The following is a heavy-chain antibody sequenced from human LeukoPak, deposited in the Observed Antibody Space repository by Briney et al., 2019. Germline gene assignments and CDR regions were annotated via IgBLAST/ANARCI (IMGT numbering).Heavy chain of an antibody. CDR3: ARDYGGNNWFDP. V-gene: IGHV4-31*03. CDR1: GGSISSGDYY. CDR2: IYYSGST. J-gene: IGHJ5*02. Sequence: PSETLSLTCTVSGGSISSGDYYWSWIRQHPGKGLEWIGYIYYSGSTYYNPSLKSRVTISVDTSKNQFSLKLSSVTAADTAVYYCARDYGGNNWFDPWGQGTLVTVSS. D-gene: IGHD4-23*01.